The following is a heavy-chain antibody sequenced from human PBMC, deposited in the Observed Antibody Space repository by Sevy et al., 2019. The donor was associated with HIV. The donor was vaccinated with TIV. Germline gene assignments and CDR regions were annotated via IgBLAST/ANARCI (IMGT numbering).Heavy chain of an antibody. V-gene: IGHV5-51*01. CDR3: ARRGIAVAGMTYYYGMDV. J-gene: IGHJ6*02. CDR1: GYSFTSYW. CDR2: IYPGDSDT. Sequence: GESLKIPCKGSGYSFTSYWIGWVRQMPGKGLEWMGIIYPGDSDTRYSPSFQGQVTISADKSISTAYLQWSSLKASDTAMYYCARRGIAVAGMTYYYGMDVWGQGTTVTVSS. D-gene: IGHD6-19*01.